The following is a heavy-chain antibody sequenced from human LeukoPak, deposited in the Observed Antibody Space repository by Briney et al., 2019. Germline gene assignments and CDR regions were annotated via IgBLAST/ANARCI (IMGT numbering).Heavy chain of an antibody. D-gene: IGHD1-20*01. CDR3: ARVSWYNWNDVNYYYGMDV. V-gene: IGHV3-7*01. CDR2: IKQDGSEK. J-gene: IGHJ6*02. Sequence: GGSLRLSCAASGFTFSSYWMSWVRQAPGKGLEWVANIKQDGSEKYYVDSVKGRFTISRDNAKNSLYLQMNSLRAEDTAVYYCARVSWYNWNDVNYYYGMDVWGQGTTVTVSS. CDR1: GFTFSSYW.